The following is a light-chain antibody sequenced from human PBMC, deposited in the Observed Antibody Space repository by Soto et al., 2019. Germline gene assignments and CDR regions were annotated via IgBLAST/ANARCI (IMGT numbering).Light chain of an antibody. CDR1: SGDIGSYNR. J-gene: IGLJ1*01. CDR3: SSYTNINTRACV. Sequence: QSVLTQPASVSGSPGQSITISCTGTSGDIGSYNRVSWYQQHPGKAPKLIIYEVTDRPSGVSNRFSGSKSGNTASLTLSGLQAEDEAEYYCSSYTNINTRACVFGTGTKV. CDR2: EVT. V-gene: IGLV2-14*01.